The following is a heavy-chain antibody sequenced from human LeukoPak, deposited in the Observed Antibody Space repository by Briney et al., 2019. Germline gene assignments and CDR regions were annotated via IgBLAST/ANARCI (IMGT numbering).Heavy chain of an antibody. Sequence: GGSLRLSCAASGFTFSRHWMHWVRQAPGKGLVWVSRINPDGSSASYADSVKGRFTISRDNAKNTLYLQMNSLRAEDTAVYYCARFKVTVTSIPWGQGTLVTVSS. J-gene: IGHJ5*02. CDR2: INPDGSSA. CDR3: ARFKVTVTSIP. V-gene: IGHV3-74*01. D-gene: IGHD4-11*01. CDR1: GFTFSRHW.